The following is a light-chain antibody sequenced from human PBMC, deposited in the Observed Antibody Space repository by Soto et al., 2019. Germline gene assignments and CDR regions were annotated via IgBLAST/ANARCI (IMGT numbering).Light chain of an antibody. J-gene: IGKJ1*01. CDR2: TAS. CDR3: QQYNDWPPK. Sequence: VVVTHSPATLSVSPWERATLSCRASQSVSSNLAGYQQKPGQPPRLLIYTASTRATGIAARFSGSGSGTEFTLTISSLQSEDFAVYYCQQYNDWPPKFGQGTKVDIK. CDR1: QSVSSN. V-gene: IGKV3-15*01.